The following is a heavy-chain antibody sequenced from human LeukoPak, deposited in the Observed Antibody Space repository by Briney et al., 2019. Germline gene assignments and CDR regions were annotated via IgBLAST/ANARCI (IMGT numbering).Heavy chain of an antibody. Sequence: GGSLRLSCAASGFTFSSYGMHWVRQAPGKGLEWVAVISYDGSNKYYADSVKGRFTISRDNSKNTLYLQMNSLRAEDTAVYYCAKTYYYDSSGYPNYFDYWGQGTLVTVSS. CDR2: ISYDGSNK. CDR1: GFTFSSYG. CDR3: AKTYYYDSSGYPNYFDY. D-gene: IGHD3-22*01. V-gene: IGHV3-30*18. J-gene: IGHJ4*02.